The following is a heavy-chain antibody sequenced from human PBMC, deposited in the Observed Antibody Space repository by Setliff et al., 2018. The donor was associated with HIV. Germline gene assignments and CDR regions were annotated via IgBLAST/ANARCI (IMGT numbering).Heavy chain of an antibody. D-gene: IGHD3-10*01. J-gene: IGHJ6*03. CDR2: IYLSDSDT. CDR1: GYTFPHAW. V-gene: IGHV5-51*01. Sequence: PGESLKISCKGSGYTFPHAWIGWVRQMPGKGLEWMGIIYLSDSDTRYSRSFQGQVTISADKSISTAYLQWSSLKASDTAMYYCARREGRFGEASMDVWGKGTTVTVSS. CDR3: ARREGRFGEASMDV.